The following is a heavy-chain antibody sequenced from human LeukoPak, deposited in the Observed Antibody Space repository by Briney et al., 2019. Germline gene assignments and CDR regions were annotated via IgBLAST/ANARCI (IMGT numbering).Heavy chain of an antibody. CDR3: ASDRRYCSNTSCYRD. CDR2: IYYRGST. Sequence: ETLSLTCTVSGGSISSSGYYWGWIRQPPGKGLEWIGSIYYRGSTYYNPSLKSRVTISVDTSKNQFSLKLSSVTAADTAVYYCASDRRYCSNTSCYRDWGQGTLVTVSS. J-gene: IGHJ4*02. CDR1: GGSISSSGYY. V-gene: IGHV4-39*01. D-gene: IGHD2-2*01.